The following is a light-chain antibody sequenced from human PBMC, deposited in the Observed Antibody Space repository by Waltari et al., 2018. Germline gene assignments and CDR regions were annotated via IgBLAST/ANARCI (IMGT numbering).Light chain of an antibody. CDR1: SLRTSY. Sequence: SELTQGPDVSVALGQTVKITCQGDSLRTSYASWYQVKPGQAPVLVLFGKEKRPSGIPDRISGYTSGTTSFLTITGAQAEDEADYYCHSRKGSDNQVVFGGGTKLTVL. V-gene: IGLV3-19*01. CDR2: GKE. J-gene: IGLJ3*02. CDR3: HSRKGSDNQVV.